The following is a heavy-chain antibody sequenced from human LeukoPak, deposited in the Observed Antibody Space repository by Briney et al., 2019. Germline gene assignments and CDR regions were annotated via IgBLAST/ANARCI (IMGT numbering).Heavy chain of an antibody. CDR2: IRQDGSDK. Sequence: GGSLRLSCAASGFTFSSYWMSWVRQAPGKGLEWVANIRQDGSDKYYVDSVKGRFTISRDNAKNSLYLQMNSLRAEDTAVYYCARVGATVVQAFDIWGQGTMVTVSS. D-gene: IGHD1-26*01. J-gene: IGHJ3*02. CDR3: ARVGATVVQAFDI. CDR1: GFTFSSYW. V-gene: IGHV3-7*01.